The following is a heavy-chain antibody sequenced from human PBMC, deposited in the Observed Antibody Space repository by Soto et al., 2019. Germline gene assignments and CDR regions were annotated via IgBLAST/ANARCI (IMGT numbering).Heavy chain of an antibody. CDR3: ARDQVGSCSGGSCPSGPFDI. CDR2: INPSGGST. D-gene: IGHD2-15*01. CDR1: GYTFTSYY. Sequence: ASVKVSCKASGYTFTSYYMHWVRQAPGQGLEWMGIINPSGGSTSYAQKFQGRVTMTRDTSTSIVYMELSSLRSEDTAVYYCARDQVGSCSGGSCPSGPFDIWGQGTMVTVSS. J-gene: IGHJ3*02. V-gene: IGHV1-46*03.